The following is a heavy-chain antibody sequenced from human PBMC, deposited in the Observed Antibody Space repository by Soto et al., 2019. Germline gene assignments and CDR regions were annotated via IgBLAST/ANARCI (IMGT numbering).Heavy chain of an antibody. CDR3: ARDGASGKGLDY. D-gene: IGHD1-26*01. CDR2: IYYSGST. J-gene: IGHJ4*02. V-gene: IGHV4-31*03. Sequence: SETLSLTCTVSGGSISSGGYYWSWIRQHPGKGLEWIGYIYYSGSTYYNPSLKSRVTISVDTSKNQFSLKLSSVTAADTAVYYCARDGASGKGLDYWGQGTLVTVSS. CDR1: GGSISSGGYY.